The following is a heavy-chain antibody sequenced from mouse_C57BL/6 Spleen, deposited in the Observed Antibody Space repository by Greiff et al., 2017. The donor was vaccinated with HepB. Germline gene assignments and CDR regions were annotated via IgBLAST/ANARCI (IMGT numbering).Heavy chain of an antibody. D-gene: IGHD1-1*01. V-gene: IGHV1-15*01. J-gene: IGHJ2*01. CDR3: TRADYYGSSPGYFDY. CDR1: GYTFTDYE. CDR2: IDPETGGT. Sequence: VQVVESGAELVRPGASVTLSCKASGYTFTDYEMHWVKQTPVHGLEWIGAIDPETGGTAYNQKFKGKAILTADKSSSTAYMELRSLTSEDSAVYYCTRADYYGSSPGYFDYWGQGTTLTVSS.